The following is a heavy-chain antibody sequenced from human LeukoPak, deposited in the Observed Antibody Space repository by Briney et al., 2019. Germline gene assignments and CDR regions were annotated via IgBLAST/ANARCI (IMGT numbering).Heavy chain of an antibody. CDR1: GFTFDDYA. J-gene: IGHJ4*02. CDR3: AKDRMGAYFTIPDY. V-gene: IGHV3-9*01. Sequence: GGSLRLSCAASGFTFDDYALHWVRQAPGKGLEWVSGISWNGDIKGYADSVKVRFTISRDNAQNSLYLQINSLRPEDTAFYSCAKDRMGAYFTIPDYWGQGTLVTVSS. CDR2: ISWNGDIK. D-gene: IGHD2/OR15-2a*01.